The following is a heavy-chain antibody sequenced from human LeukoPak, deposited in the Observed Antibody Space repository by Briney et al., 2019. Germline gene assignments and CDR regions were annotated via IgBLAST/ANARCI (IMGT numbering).Heavy chain of an antibody. Sequence: ETLSLTCTVSGGSISSYYWSWIQQPPGKGLEWVSAISGSGGSTYYADSVKGRFTISRDNSKNTLYLQMNSLRAEDTAVYHCVKSAGKDGYRDVFDIWGQGTVVTVSS. CDR1: GGSISSYY. D-gene: IGHD5-24*01. CDR3: VKSAGKDGYRDVFDI. V-gene: IGHV3-23*01. CDR2: ISGSGGST. J-gene: IGHJ3*02.